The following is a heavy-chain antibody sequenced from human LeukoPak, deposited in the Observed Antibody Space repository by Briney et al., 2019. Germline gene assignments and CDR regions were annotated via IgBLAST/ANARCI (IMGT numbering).Heavy chain of an antibody. D-gene: IGHD5-24*01. CDR3: ARDSVRDGYLDY. CDR2: INPNSGGT. Sequence: ASVKVSCXASGYTFTGYYMHWVRQAPGQGLEWMGWINPNSGGTNYAQKFQGRVTMTRDTSISTAYMELSSLRSDDTAVYYCARDSVRDGYLDYWGQGTLVTVSS. CDR1: GYTFTGYY. V-gene: IGHV1-2*02. J-gene: IGHJ4*02.